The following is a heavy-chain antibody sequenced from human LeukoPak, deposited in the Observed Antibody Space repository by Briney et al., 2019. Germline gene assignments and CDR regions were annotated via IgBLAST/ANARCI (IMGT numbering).Heavy chain of an antibody. Sequence: ASVKVSCKVSGYTLTELSMHWVRQAPRKGLEWMGGFDPEDGETIYAQKFQGRVTMTEDTSTDTAYMELSSLRSEDTAVYYCATAPRRGSGRWAADYWGQGTLVTVSS. CDR1: GYTLTELS. D-gene: IGHD3-10*01. CDR2: FDPEDGET. CDR3: ATAPRRGSGRWAADY. V-gene: IGHV1-24*01. J-gene: IGHJ4*02.